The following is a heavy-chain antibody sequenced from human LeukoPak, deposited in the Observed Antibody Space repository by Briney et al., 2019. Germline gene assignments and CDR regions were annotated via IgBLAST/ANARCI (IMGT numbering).Heavy chain of an antibody. J-gene: IGHJ4*02. Sequence: GGSLRLSCAASGFTFSTDWMHWVRQAPGKGLVWVSRISSDGSITSYADSVKGRFTISRDNAKDTLYLQMNSLRAEDTAVYYCARYCSGGSCYLDERFDYWGQGTLVTVSS. CDR1: GFTFSTDW. V-gene: IGHV3-74*01. CDR3: ARYCSGGSCYLDERFDY. D-gene: IGHD2-15*01. CDR2: ISSDGSIT.